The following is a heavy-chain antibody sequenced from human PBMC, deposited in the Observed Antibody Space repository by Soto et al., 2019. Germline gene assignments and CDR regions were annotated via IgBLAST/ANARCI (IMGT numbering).Heavy chain of an antibody. V-gene: IGHV4-4*02. Sequence: TSETLSLTYAVSGGSISSSNWWSWVRQPPGKGLEWIGEIYDSGSTNYNPSLKSRVTISVDKSKNQFSLKLSSVTAADTAVYYCAKDTTTRVSFWFDPWGQGTLVTVSS. D-gene: IGHD1-1*01. J-gene: IGHJ5*02. CDR1: GGSISSSNW. CDR3: AKDTTTRVSFWFDP. CDR2: IYDSGST.